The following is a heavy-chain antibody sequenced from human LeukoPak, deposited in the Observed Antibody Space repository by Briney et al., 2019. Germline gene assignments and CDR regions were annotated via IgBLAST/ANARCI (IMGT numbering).Heavy chain of an antibody. CDR3: ARAPGGHYDFWSGYYDARHFDY. V-gene: IGHV4-34*01. CDR1: GGSFSGYY. Sequence: SETLSLTCAVYGGSFSGYYWSWIRQPPGKGLEWIGEINHSGSTNYNPSLKSRVTISVDTSKNQFSLKLSSVTAADTAVYYCARAPGGHYDFWSGYYDARHFDYWGQGTLVTVSS. CDR2: INHSGST. D-gene: IGHD3-3*01. J-gene: IGHJ4*02.